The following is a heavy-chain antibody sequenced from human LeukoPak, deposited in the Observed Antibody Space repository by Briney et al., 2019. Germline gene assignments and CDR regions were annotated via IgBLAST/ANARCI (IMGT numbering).Heavy chain of an antibody. J-gene: IGHJ4*02. CDR1: GFTFSSYA. D-gene: IGHD3-3*01. Sequence: PGGSLRLSCAASGFTFSSYAMSWVRQAPGKGLEWVSAISGSGGSTYYTDSVKGRFTISRDNSKNTLYLQMNSQRAEDTAVYYCAKEYYDFWSGYPHDYWGQGTLVTVSS. CDR2: ISGSGGST. V-gene: IGHV3-23*01. CDR3: AKEYYDFWSGYPHDY.